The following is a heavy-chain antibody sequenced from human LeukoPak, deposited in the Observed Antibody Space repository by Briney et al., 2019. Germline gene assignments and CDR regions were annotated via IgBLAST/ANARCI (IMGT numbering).Heavy chain of an antibody. J-gene: IGHJ6*03. D-gene: IGHD6-6*01. CDR1: GYTFTDYY. CDR3: ATRASSSPDMDV. V-gene: IGHV1-69-2*01. Sequence: ASVKVSCKVSGYTFTDYYMYWVQQAPGKGLEWMGLVDPEDGETIYAEKFQGRVTITADTSTDTAYMELSSLGSEDTAVYYCATRASSSPDMDVWGKGTTVTVSS. CDR2: VDPEDGET.